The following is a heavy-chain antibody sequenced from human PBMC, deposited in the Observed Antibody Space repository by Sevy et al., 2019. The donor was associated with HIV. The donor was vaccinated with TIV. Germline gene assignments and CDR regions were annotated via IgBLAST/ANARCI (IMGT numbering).Heavy chain of an antibody. V-gene: IGHV3-48*01. CDR1: GFTFSSYS. Sequence: GGSLRLSCAASGFTFSSYSMNWVRQAPGKGLEWVSYISSSSRTIYYADSVKGRFTISRDNAKNSLYLQMNSLRAEDTAVYYCARLSGYSSSWSYFDYWGQGTLVTVSS. D-gene: IGHD6-13*01. CDR2: ISSSSRTI. CDR3: ARLSGYSSSWSYFDY. J-gene: IGHJ4*02.